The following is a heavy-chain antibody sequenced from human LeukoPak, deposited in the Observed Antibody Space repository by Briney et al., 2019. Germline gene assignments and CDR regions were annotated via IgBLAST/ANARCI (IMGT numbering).Heavy chain of an antibody. D-gene: IGHD4-17*01. V-gene: IGHV3-7*01. CDR2: IKQDGNEK. Sequence: GGSLRLSCAASGFTFSSYWMNWVRQAPGKGLEWVANIKQDGNEKYYVDSVKGRFTISRDNAKNSLYLQMSSLRDEDTAVYYCARFEYGYYAFDYWGQGTRVTVSS. CDR1: GFTFSSYW. CDR3: ARFEYGYYAFDY. J-gene: IGHJ4*02.